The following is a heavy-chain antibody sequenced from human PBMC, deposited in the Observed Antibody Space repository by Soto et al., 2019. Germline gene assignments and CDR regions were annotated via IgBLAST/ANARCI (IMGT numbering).Heavy chain of an antibody. Sequence: GSLRLSCALSGFDSSYYWIQWFRQSPGKGLEWVSRIDPDGTTTNYADSVKGRFSVSRDNAKKTIYLQMNSLTADDTALYYCARGPRPSSAGTGAYWGQGTLVTVSS. CDR1: GFDSSYYW. CDR2: IDPDGTTT. CDR3: ARGPRPSSAGTGAY. D-gene: IGHD1-1*01. V-gene: IGHV3-74*01. J-gene: IGHJ1*01.